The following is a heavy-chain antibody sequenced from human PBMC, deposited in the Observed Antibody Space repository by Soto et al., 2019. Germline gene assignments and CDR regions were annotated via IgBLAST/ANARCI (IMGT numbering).Heavy chain of an antibody. CDR2: INGDGSRT. J-gene: IGHJ5*02. D-gene: IGHD3-10*01. CDR1: GFSLSSSW. Sequence: EVQLVESGGDLVQPGGSLRLSCAASGFSLSSSWMHWVRQAPGRGLVWVSGINGDGSRTNYADSVKGRFTISRDNAKNTLYLQMTSLRAEDTAVYSCARDDSSYSSFRLFDPWGHGTLVTVSS. V-gene: IGHV3-74*01. CDR3: ARDDSSYSSFRLFDP.